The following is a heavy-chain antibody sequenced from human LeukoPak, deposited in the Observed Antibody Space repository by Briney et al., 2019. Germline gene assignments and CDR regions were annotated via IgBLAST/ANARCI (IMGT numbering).Heavy chain of an antibody. CDR2: IYYSGST. CDR3: ARLDIVVVPAARGAFDI. J-gene: IGHJ3*02. V-gene: IGHV4-39*01. CDR1: GGSISSSSYY. Sequence: SETLSLTCTVSGGSISSSSYYWGWIRQPPGKGLEWIGSIYYSGSTYYNPSLKGRVTISVDTSKNQFSLKLSSVTAADTAVYYCARLDIVVVPAARGAFDIWGQGTMVTVSS. D-gene: IGHD2-2*03.